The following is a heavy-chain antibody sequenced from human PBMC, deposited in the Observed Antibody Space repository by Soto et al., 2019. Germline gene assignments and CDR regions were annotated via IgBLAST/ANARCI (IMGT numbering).Heavy chain of an antibody. CDR1: GFNFSAYG. CDR3: RVGVAD. J-gene: IGHJ4*02. V-gene: IGHV3-30*03. Sequence: GGSLRLSCAASGFNFSAYGMHWVRQAPGAGLELVALLSFDASKKYYADSVKGRFTISRDTSRNNLYLQMNSLRVEDTAVYYCRVGVADWGQGTRVTVSS. CDR2: LSFDASKK. D-gene: IGHD1-26*01.